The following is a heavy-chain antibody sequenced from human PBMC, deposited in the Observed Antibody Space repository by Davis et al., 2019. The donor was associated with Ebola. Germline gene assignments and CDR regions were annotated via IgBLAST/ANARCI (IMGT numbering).Heavy chain of an antibody. D-gene: IGHD2-15*01. CDR1: GYTFTSYA. Sequence: AASVKVSCKASGYTFTSYAMHWVRQAPGQRLEWMGWINAGNGNTKYSQKFQGRVTITRDTSASTAYMELSSLRSEDTSVYYCARDQIVVVAASYYYYGMDVWGKGTTVTVSS. CDR3: ARDQIVVVAASYYYYGMDV. V-gene: IGHV1-3*01. CDR2: INAGNGNT. J-gene: IGHJ6*04.